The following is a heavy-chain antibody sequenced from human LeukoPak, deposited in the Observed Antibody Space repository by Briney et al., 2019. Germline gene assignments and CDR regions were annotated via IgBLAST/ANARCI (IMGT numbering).Heavy chain of an antibody. Sequence: GRSLRLSCAASGFTFSSYAMHWVRQAPGKGLEWVAVISYDGSNKYYADSVKGRFTISRDNSKNTLYLQMNSLRAEDTAVYYCARDGPPWRAQQYYFDYWGKGTLVTVSS. J-gene: IGHJ4*02. D-gene: IGHD1-14*01. CDR2: ISYDGSNK. CDR3: ARDGPPWRAQQYYFDY. V-gene: IGHV3-30*04. CDR1: GFTFSSYA.